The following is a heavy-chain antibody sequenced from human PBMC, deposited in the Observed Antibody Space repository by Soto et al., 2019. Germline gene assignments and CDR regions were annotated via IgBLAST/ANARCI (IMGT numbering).Heavy chain of an antibody. J-gene: IGHJ4*02. CDR1: GFAFSSYG. CDR2: ISYDGSLQ. CDR3: VSDRGYGHASVPYS. D-gene: IGHD5-18*01. V-gene: IGHV3-30*03. Sequence: QAQLVESGGGVVQPGRSLRLSCAASGFAFSSYGMHWVRQAPGTGLEWVAVISYDGSLQHYADSVKVRFTISRENSKNMVLLQMSSLRAADTAVYYCVSDRGYGHASVPYSWGQGTLVSVSS.